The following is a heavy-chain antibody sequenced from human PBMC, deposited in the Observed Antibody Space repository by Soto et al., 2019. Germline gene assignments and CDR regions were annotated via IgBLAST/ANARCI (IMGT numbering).Heavy chain of an antibody. Sequence: GGSLRLSCAASGFTFSSYSMNWVRQAPGKGLEWVSSISSSSSYIYYADSVKGRFTISRDNAKNSLYLQMNSLRAEDTAVYYCARSKPNTGERWGSDSKYYYYGMDVWGQGTTVTVSS. CDR1: GFTFSSYS. J-gene: IGHJ6*02. D-gene: IGHD3-22*01. V-gene: IGHV3-21*01. CDR3: ARSKPNTGERWGSDSKYYYYGMDV. CDR2: ISSSSSYI.